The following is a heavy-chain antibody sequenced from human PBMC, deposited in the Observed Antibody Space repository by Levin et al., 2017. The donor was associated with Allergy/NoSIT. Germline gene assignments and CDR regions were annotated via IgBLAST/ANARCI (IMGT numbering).Heavy chain of an antibody. CDR1: NFTLKNYG. J-gene: IGHJ3*01. CDR2: IRSGGDIF. V-gene: IGHV3-48*01. Sequence: GESLKISCEASNFTLKNYGFNWVRQSPGKGLEWIAYIRSGGDIFFYADSVTGRFSISRDDANNLVHLQMNSLRVEDTALYFCARDAGNSVLFDVWGRGTMVTVSS. D-gene: IGHD4-23*01. CDR3: ARDAGNSVLFDV.